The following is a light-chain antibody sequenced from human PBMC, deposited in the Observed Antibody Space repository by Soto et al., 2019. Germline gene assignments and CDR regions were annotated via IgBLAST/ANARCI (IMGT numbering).Light chain of an antibody. CDR3: SSHTSGSTRV. Sequence: QSALTQPASVSGSPGQSIAISCTGTSGDAGGYDYVSWYQQHPDKAPKLMIYEVTKRPSWVSNRFSGSKSGNTASLTISGLQPEDEADYYCSSHTSGSTRVFGSGTKVTVL. V-gene: IGLV2-14*01. CDR1: SGDAGGYDY. J-gene: IGLJ1*01. CDR2: EVT.